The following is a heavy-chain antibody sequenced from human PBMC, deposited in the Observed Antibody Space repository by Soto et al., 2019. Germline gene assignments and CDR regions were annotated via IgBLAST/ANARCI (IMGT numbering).Heavy chain of an antibody. CDR1: GGFISSSSYY. D-gene: IGHD6-13*01. CDR3: ARVDSDYSSPRRPFYYFDY. V-gene: IGHV4-39*01. Sequence: SETLSLTCTVSGGFISSSSYYWGWIRQPPGKGLEWIGSIYYSGSTYYNPSLKSRVTISVDTSKNQFSLKLSSVTAADTAVYYCARVDSDYSSPRRPFYYFDYWGQGTLVTVS. J-gene: IGHJ4*02. CDR2: IYYSGST.